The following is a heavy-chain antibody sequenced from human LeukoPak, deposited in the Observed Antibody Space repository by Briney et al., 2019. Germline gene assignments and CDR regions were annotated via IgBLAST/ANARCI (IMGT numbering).Heavy chain of an antibody. CDR1: GYTFTAFY. J-gene: IGHJ4*02. CDR2: INPNSGGT. Sequence: ASAKASCKASGYTFTAFYIHWVRQAPGQGLEWMGWINPNSGGTNYAQKFQGRVTLTRDTSISTVYMELTGLTSDDTAVYYCARGYCDTNDCPPGAYWGQGALVAVSS. CDR3: ARGYCDTNDCPPGAY. D-gene: IGHD3-9*01. V-gene: IGHV1-2*02.